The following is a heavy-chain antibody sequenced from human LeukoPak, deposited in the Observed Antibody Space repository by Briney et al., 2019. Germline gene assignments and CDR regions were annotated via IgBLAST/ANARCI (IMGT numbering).Heavy chain of an antibody. CDR1: GFTFSSYG. CDR2: ISATGGTT. CDR3: ARDDYDFWSGYFY. D-gene: IGHD3-3*01. Sequence: PGGSLRLSCAASGFTFSSYGMSWVRQAPGKGLEWVSAISATGGTTYYADSVKGRFTISRDNAKNSLYLQMNSLRAEDTAVYYCARDDYDFWSGYFYWGQGTLVTVSS. V-gene: IGHV3-23*01. J-gene: IGHJ4*02.